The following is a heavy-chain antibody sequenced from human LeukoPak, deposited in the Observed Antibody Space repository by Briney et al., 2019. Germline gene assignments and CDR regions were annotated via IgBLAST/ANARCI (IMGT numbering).Heavy chain of an antibody. V-gene: IGHV3-66*01. D-gene: IGHD5-24*01. CDR2: LYSGGTT. J-gene: IGHJ4*02. CDR3: AMDSSWLPLKFDY. Sequence: PGGSLRLSCAASGFIFSSYWMNWVRQAPGKGLEWVSVLYSGGTTYYADSVKGRFTISRDNSKNTLYLQMNSLRAEDTAVYYCAMDSSWLPLKFDYWGQGTLVTVST. CDR1: GFIFSSYW.